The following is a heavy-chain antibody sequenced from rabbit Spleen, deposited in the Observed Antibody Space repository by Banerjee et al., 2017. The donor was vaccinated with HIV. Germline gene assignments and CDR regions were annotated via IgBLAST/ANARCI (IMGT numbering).Heavy chain of an antibody. D-gene: IGHD2-1*01. CDR1: GFSFSSGYY. CDR2: IYTGSGST. J-gene: IGHJ4*01. Sequence: QSLEESGGGLVKPGGTLTLTCKASGFSFSSGYYMCWVRQPPGTGLEWIACIYTGSGSTYYASWAKGRFTISKTSSTTVTLQMTSLTAADTATYFCARDYGDWSGNGYNNLWGPGTLVTVS. V-gene: IGHV1S40*01. CDR3: ARDYGDWSGNGYNNL.